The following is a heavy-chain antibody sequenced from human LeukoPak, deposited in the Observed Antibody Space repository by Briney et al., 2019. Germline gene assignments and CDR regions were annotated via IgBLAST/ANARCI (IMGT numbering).Heavy chain of an antibody. CDR1: GGSISSYY. V-gene: IGHV4-59*01. J-gene: IGHJ5*02. Sequence: SETLSLTCTVSGGSISSYYWSWVRQPPGKGLEWIGYIYYSGSTNYNPSLKSRVTISVDTSKNQFSLKLSSVTAADTAVYYCARRYYYDSSGLNWFDPWGQGTLVTVSS. D-gene: IGHD3-22*01. CDR3: ARRYYYDSSGLNWFDP. CDR2: IYYSGST.